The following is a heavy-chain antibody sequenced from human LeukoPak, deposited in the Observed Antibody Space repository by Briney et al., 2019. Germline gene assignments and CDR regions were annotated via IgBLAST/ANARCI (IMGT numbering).Heavy chain of an antibody. D-gene: IGHD6-19*01. CDR3: ARDSMRSGWYVD. V-gene: IGHV4-59*01. CDR1: GGSISSYY. CDR2: IYYSGST. J-gene: IGHJ4*02. Sequence: PSETLSLTCTVSGGSISSYYWSWIRQPPGKGLEWIGYIYYSGSTNYNPSLKSRVTISVDTSKNQFSLKLSSVTAADTAVYYCARDSMRSGWYVDWGQGTLVTVSS.